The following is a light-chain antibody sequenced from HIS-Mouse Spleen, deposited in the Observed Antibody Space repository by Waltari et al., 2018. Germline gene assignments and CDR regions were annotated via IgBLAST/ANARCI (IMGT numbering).Light chain of an antibody. CDR2: KAS. CDR3: QQYNSYPFT. V-gene: IGKV1-5*03. CDR1: QSISSW. J-gene: IGKJ3*01. Sequence: DIQMTQSPSTLSASVGDRVNITCRASQSISSWLAWYQQKPGKAPKLLIYKASSLESGVPSRFSGSGSGTEFTLTISSLQPDDFATYYCQQYNSYPFTFGPGTKVDIK.